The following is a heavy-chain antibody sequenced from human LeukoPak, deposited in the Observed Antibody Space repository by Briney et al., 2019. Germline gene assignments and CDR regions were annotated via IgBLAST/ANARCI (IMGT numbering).Heavy chain of an antibody. Sequence: ASVKVSCKASGHTFTTYYIHWVRQAPGQGFEWMGIINPSGGSTSYAQKFQGRVTMTRDTSISTAYMELSSLTSEDTAVYYCATELRWKDHWGQGTLVTVSS. D-gene: IGHD4-23*01. CDR2: INPSGGST. V-gene: IGHV1-46*01. CDR1: GHTFTTYY. J-gene: IGHJ4*02. CDR3: ATELRWKDH.